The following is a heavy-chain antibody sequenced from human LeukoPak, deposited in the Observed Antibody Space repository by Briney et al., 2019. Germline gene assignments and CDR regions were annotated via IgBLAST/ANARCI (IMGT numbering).Heavy chain of an antibody. V-gene: IGHV5-51*01. CDR1: GYSFTNYW. D-gene: IGHD1-26*01. Sequence: GESLKISCKGSGYSFTNYWIGWVRQLPGKGLEWMGIIYPGDSDTRYSPSFQGQVTTSADKSISTAYLQWSSLKASDTAMYYCARHSQGALFDYWGQGTLVTVSS. J-gene: IGHJ4*02. CDR2: IYPGDSDT. CDR3: ARHSQGALFDY.